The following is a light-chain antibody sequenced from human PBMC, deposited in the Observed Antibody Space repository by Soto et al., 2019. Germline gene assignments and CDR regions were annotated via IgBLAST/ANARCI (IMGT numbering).Light chain of an antibody. J-gene: IGKJ4*01. CDR1: QSVTTN. V-gene: IGKV3-15*01. CDR2: GAS. CDR3: QQYDNWPVT. Sequence: EIVMTPSPATLSVSPGERVTFSCMASQSVTTNLAWYQHKPGQAPRLLISGASTGATGIPARFSGSGSGTEFTLTITSLQYEDFAGYYCQQYDNWPVTFGGGTKVDIK.